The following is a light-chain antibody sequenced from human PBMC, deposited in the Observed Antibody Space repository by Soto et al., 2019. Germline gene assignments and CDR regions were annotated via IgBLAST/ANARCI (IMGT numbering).Light chain of an antibody. J-gene: IGKJ5*01. Sequence: IVMTQSPATLSVSLGERATLYCRASQTVINNQLAWYQQTPGQAPRLLIYAASSRATGIPDRFSGSGCGTDFTLTITRLEPEDSAMYYCQQYGSSGGITFGHGTRLEIK. CDR1: QTVINNQ. CDR3: QQYGSSGGIT. V-gene: IGKV3-20*01. CDR2: AAS.